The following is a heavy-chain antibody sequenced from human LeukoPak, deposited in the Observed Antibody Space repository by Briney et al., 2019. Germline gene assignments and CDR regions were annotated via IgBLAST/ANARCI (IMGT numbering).Heavy chain of an antibody. CDR2: IDPSDSYT. D-gene: IGHD4-17*01. CDR1: GYSFTSYW. CDR3: ARRPNDLYDYGDYLLTD. J-gene: IGHJ4*02. Sequence: GGSLKISCKGSGYSFTSYWISWVRQMPGKGLEWMGRIDPSDSYTNYSPPFQGHVTISADKSISTAYLQWSSLKASDTAMYYCARRPNDLYDYGDYLLTDWGQGTLVTVSS. V-gene: IGHV5-10-1*01.